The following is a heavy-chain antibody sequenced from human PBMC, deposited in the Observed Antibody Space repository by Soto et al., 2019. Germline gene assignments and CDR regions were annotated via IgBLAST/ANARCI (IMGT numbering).Heavy chain of an antibody. CDR2: IYYSGST. CDR3: ARDLFFRHGSGRSHWFDP. J-gene: IGHJ5*02. D-gene: IGHD3-10*01. V-gene: IGHV4-31*03. CDR1: GGSISSGGYY. Sequence: SETLSLTCTVSGGSISSGGYYWSWIRQHPGKGLEWIGYIYYSGSTYYNPSLKSRVTISVDTSKNQFSLKLSSVTAADTAVYYCARDLFFRHGSGRSHWFDPWGQGTLVTVSS.